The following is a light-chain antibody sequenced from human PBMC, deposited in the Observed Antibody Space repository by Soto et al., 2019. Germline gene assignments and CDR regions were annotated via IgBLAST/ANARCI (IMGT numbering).Light chain of an antibody. J-gene: IGKJ4*01. CDR3: QQYGSSPT. CDR2: GAS. CDR1: QSVSSSY. Sequence: IGLKHSPGTLSLSPGERATLSCRASQSVSSSYLAWYQQKPGQAPRLLIYGASSRATGIPDRFSGSGSGTDFTLTISRLEPEDFAVYYCQQYGSSPTFGGGSMADI. V-gene: IGKV3-20*01.